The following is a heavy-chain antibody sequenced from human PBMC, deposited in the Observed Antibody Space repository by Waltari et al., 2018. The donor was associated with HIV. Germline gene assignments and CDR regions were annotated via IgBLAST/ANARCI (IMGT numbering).Heavy chain of an antibody. CDR3: TRDRGSGWDP. V-gene: IGHV3-13*01. CDR2: IDSAGET. J-gene: IGHJ5*02. CDR1: GFPFNEYD. Sequence: EVQLVESGGGLVQPGGSLGLSCSASGFPFNEYDMHWVRQVTGKGLEWVSVIDSAGETYYSASVKGRFTISRENAKNSLYLQMSSLRAEDTAVYYCTRDRGSGWDPWGQGTLVTVSS. D-gene: IGHD6-19*01.